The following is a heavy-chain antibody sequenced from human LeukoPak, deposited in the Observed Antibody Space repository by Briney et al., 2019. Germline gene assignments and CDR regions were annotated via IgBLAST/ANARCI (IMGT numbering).Heavy chain of an antibody. J-gene: IGHJ5*02. Sequence: ASVKVSCKASGGTFSSYAISWVQQAPGQGLEWMGGIIPIFGTANYAQKFQGRVTITTDESTSTAYMELSSLRSEDTAVYYCARRDARTGIHNWFDPWGQGTLVTVSS. V-gene: IGHV1-69*05. CDR3: ARRDARTGIHNWFDP. CDR1: GGTFSSYA. D-gene: IGHD1-1*01. CDR2: IIPIFGTA.